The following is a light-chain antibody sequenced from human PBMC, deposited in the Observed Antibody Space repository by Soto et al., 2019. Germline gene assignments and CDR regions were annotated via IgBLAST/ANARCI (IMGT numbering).Light chain of an antibody. CDR2: GNS. V-gene: IGLV1-40*01. CDR1: SSNIGAGYD. CDR3: QSYDSRLRGVV. Sequence: SVLTQPPSVSRAPGQRVTISCTGSSSNIGAGYDVHWYQQLPGTAPKLLIYGNSNRPSGVPDRFSGSKSGTSASLAITGLQAEDEADYYCQSYDSRLRGVVFGGGTKLTVL. J-gene: IGLJ2*01.